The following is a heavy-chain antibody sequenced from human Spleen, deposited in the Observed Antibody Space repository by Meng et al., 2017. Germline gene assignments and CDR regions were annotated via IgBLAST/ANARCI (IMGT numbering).Heavy chain of an antibody. D-gene: IGHD2-21*01. CDR1: GGTFSSYS. J-gene: IGHJ4*02. V-gene: IGHV1-69*04. CDR3: VRDENISLGKLFGDY. CDR2: IIPILDIT. Sequence: KVSCKASGGTFSSYSYTWVRQAPGQGLEWLGRIIPILDITNYAQKFQGRVAITADKSTSTVYVELSSLRSEDTAVYYCVRDENISLGKLFGDYWGQGTMVTVSS.